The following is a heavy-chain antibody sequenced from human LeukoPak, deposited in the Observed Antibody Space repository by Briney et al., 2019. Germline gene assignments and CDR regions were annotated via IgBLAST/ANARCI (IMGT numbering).Heavy chain of an antibody. V-gene: IGHV4-34*01. CDR1: GGSFSGYY. Sequence: SETLSLTCAVYGGSFSGYYWSWIRQPPGKGLEWIGEINHSGSTDYNPSLKSRVTISVDTSKNQFSLKLSSVTAADTAVYYCASIPKRLRALTWYFDLWGRGTLVTVSS. J-gene: IGHJ2*01. CDR3: ASIPKRLRALTWYFDL. CDR2: INHSGST. D-gene: IGHD5-12*01.